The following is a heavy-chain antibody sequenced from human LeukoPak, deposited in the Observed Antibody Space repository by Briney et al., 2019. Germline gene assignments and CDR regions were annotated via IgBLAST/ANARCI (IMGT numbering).Heavy chain of an antibody. CDR1: GFTFSSYW. V-gene: IGHV3-23*01. CDR2: ISDSGGST. Sequence: PGGSLRLSCEASGFTFSSYWMAWVRQAPGKGLEWVSSISDSGGSTYYADSVKGRFTISRDNSKNTLYLQMTNLRAADTAVYYCAKDLSRAVAADWFDPWDQGSLVTVSS. CDR3: AKDLSRAVAADWFDP. D-gene: IGHD6-19*01. J-gene: IGHJ5*02.